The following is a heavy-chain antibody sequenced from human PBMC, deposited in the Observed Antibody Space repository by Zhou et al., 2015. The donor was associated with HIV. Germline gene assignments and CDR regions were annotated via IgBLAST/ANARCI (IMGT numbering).Heavy chain of an antibody. CDR2: IIPTFATT. V-gene: IGHV1-69*12. D-gene: IGHD2-2*01. J-gene: IGHJ4*02. Sequence: QVQLVQSGAEVKKPGSSVKVSCKASGDTFSNYAMSWVRQAPGQGLEWMGGIIPTFATTNYAQKFQGRVTITADESTSTAYMELSRLRYEDTAVYFCARGMDQDVEVLPADYCFDYWGQGTRITVSS. CDR3: ARGMDQDVEVLPADYCFDY. CDR1: GDTFSNYA.